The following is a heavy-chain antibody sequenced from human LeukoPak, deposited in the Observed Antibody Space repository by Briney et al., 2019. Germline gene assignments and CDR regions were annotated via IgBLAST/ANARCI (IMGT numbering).Heavy chain of an antibody. CDR2: ISGSGGST. CDR1: GFTFSSYA. J-gene: IGHJ6*04. D-gene: IGHD3-10*01. CDR3: AKDSYYYGSGSYYLSRYYYYGMDV. V-gene: IGHV3-23*01. Sequence: GGSLRLSCAASGFTFSSYAMSWVRQAPGKGLEWVSAISGSGGSTYYADSVKGRFTISRDNSKNTLYLQMNSLGAEDTAVYYCAKDSYYYGSGSYYLSRYYYYGMDVWGKGTTVTVSS.